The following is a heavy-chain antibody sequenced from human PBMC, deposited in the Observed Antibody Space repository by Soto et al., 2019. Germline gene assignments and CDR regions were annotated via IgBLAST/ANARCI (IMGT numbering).Heavy chain of an antibody. D-gene: IGHD6-19*01. V-gene: IGHV3-30*18. CDR3: AQDQGLSGWYLYFDY. Sequence: PGGSLRLSCAASGFTFSSYGMHWVRQAPGKGLEWVAVISYDGSNKYYADSVKGRFTISRDNSKNTMYLQMNSLRAEETAVYYCAQDQGLSGWYLYFDYWGEGTMVSVSS. CDR1: GFTFSSYG. J-gene: IGHJ4*02. CDR2: ISYDGSNK.